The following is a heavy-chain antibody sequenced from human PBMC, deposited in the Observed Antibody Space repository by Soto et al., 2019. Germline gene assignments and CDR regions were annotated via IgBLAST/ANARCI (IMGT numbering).Heavy chain of an antibody. V-gene: IGHV1-69*01. J-gene: IGHJ5*02. CDR2: IIPIFGTA. Sequence: QVQLVQSGAEVKKPGSSVKVSCKASGGTFSSYAISWVRQAPGQGLEWMGGIIPIFGTANYAQKFQGRVTITADESTSTAYMELSSLRSEDTAVYYCARAQLYYDLWSGKNWFDPWGQGTLVTVSS. D-gene: IGHD3-3*01. CDR3: ARAQLYYDLWSGKNWFDP. CDR1: GGTFSSYA.